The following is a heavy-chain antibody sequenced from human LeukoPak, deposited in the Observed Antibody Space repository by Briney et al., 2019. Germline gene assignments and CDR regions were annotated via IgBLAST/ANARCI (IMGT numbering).Heavy chain of an antibody. CDR3: GRREYYDSTGYFGL. V-gene: IGHV4-4*02. CDR2: TYHRGAT. D-gene: IGHD3-22*01. Sequence: PSETLSLTCAVSGDSISTSIWWSWVRQPPGKGLEWIGETYHRGATNYNPSLKNRLTISVDKSKNQFSMWLSSVTAADTAVYYCGRREYYDSTGYFGLWGRGTLVTVSS. CDR1: GDSISTSIW. J-gene: IGHJ2*01.